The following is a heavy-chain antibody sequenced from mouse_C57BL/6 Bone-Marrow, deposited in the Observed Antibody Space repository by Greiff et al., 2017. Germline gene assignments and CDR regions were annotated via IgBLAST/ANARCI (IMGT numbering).Heavy chain of an antibody. D-gene: IGHD1-1*01. V-gene: IGHV5-12*01. CDR3: ARHGRDYYGSSPYYYAMDY. CDR2: ISNGGGST. J-gene: IGHJ4*01. Sequence: DVKLVESGGGLVQPGGSLKLSCAASGFTFSDYYMYWVRQTPEKRLEWVAYISNGGGSTYYPDTVKGRFTISRDNAKNTLYLQMSRLKSEDTAMYYCARHGRDYYGSSPYYYAMDYWGQGTSVTVSS. CDR1: GFTFSDYY.